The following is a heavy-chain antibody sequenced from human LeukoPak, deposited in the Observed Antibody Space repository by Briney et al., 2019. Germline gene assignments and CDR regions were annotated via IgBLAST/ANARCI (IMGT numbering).Heavy chain of an antibody. CDR1: GGSISSYY. CDR2: IYYSVST. D-gene: IGHD6-13*01. V-gene: IGHV4-59*01. CDR3: ARGSHSRKGYYFDY. Sequence: SETLSLTCTVSGGSISSYYWSWIRQPPGKGLEWIGYIYYSVSTNYNPSLKSRVTISVDTSKNTFSLKMSSVTAADTAVYYCARGSHSRKGYYFDYWGQGTLVTVSS. J-gene: IGHJ4*02.